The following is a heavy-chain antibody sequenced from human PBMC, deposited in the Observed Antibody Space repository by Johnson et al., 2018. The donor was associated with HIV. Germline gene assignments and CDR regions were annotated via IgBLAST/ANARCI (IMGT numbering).Heavy chain of an antibody. Sequence: MLLVESGGVVVQPGGSLRLSCAASGFTFSSYTMHWVRQAPGKGLEWVSGINWNGGSTGYEDSVKGRFTISSDNAKNSLYLQMNSLRAEDTALYYWARSVGYYDSSGYYYVDAFDIWGQGTMVTVSS. V-gene: IGHV3-20*04. J-gene: IGHJ3*02. CDR1: GFTFSSYT. CDR3: ARSVGYYDSSGYYYVDAFDI. D-gene: IGHD3-22*01. CDR2: INWNGGST.